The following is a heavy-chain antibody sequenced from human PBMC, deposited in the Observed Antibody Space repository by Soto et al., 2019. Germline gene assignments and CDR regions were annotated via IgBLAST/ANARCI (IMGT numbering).Heavy chain of an antibody. CDR1: GYTFTSYD. D-gene: IGHD2-15*01. Sequence: QVQLVQSGAEVKKPGASVKVSCKASGYTFTSYDINWVRQATGQGLEWMGWMNPNSGNTGYAQKFQGRVTMTRNTSVSTAYMEVGRLRSEDTAVYYCARMPGCSGGSCYSDWFDPWGQGTLVTVSS. J-gene: IGHJ5*02. CDR2: MNPNSGNT. CDR3: ARMPGCSGGSCYSDWFDP. V-gene: IGHV1-8*01.